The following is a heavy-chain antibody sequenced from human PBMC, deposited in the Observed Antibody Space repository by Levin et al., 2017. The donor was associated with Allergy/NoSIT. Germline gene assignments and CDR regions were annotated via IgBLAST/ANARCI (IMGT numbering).Heavy chain of an antibody. D-gene: IGHD6-19*01. CDR3: ARDLGTGWYDNAFEI. V-gene: IGHV1-18*01. J-gene: IGHJ3*02. CDR2: ISPNNGHT. CDR1: GYTFRVYG. Sequence: ASVKVSCKASGYTFRVYGIIWVRQAPGEGLEWLGWISPNNGHTKVSHKVQGRVTMTTDASTTTAYLDIRSLTSDETAVYYGARDLGTGWYDNAFEIWGKGTLVSGSS.